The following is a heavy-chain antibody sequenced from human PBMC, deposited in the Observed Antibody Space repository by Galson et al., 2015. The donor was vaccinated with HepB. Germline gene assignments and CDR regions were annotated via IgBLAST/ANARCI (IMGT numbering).Heavy chain of an antibody. J-gene: IGHJ2*01. CDR1: GYTFTSYA. CDR2: INAGNGNT. CDR3: AGEGTHSSGWATYWYFDL. V-gene: IGHV1-3*01. D-gene: IGHD6-19*01. Sequence: SVKVSCKASGYTFTSYAMHWVRQAPGQRLEWMGWINAGNGNTKYSQKFQGRVTITRDTSASTAYMELSSLRSEDTAVYYCAGEGTHSSGWATYWYFDLWGRGTLVTVSS.